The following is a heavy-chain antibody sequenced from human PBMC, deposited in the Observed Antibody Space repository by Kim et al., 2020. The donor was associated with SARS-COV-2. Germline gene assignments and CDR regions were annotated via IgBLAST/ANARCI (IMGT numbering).Heavy chain of an antibody. CDR3: ATGLERYNWNHRGYWFDP. D-gene: IGHD1-20*01. V-gene: IGHV4-39*01. J-gene: IGHJ5*02. CDR2: IYYSGST. CDR1: GGSISSSSYY. Sequence: SETLSLTCTVSGGSISSSSYYWGWIRQPPGKGLEWIGSIYYSGSTYYNPSLKSRVTISVDTSKNQFSLKLSSVTAADTAVYYCATGLERYNWNHRGYWFDPWGQGTLVTVSS.